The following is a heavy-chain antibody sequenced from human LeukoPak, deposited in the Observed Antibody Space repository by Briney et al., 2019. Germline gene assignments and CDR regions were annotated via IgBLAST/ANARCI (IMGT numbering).Heavy chain of an antibody. CDR2: IIPIFGTA. V-gene: IGHV1-69*05. CDR1: GYTFTSYA. D-gene: IGHD2-2*01. CDR3: ARGYCSSTSCYYNWFDP. J-gene: IGHJ5*02. Sequence: ASVKVSCKASGYTFTSYAMNWVRQAPGQGLEWMGGIIPIFGTANYAQKFQGRVTITTDESTSTAYMELSSLRSEDTAVYYCARGYCSSTSCYYNWFDPWGQGTLVTVSS.